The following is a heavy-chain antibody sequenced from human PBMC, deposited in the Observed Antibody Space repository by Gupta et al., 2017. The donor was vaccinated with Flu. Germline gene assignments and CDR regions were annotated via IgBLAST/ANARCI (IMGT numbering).Heavy chain of an antibody. CDR2: SNPTFEET. CDR3: TSAPVDGHSCRYFV. V-gene: IGHV1-69*06. Sequence: NCWVRKAPGQVLKWKKQSNPTFEETRYAEKFRGRGTKTADISTSTAYMELSSLRSEETAVYNCTSAPVDGHSCRYFVWGQGTLVAVSS. J-gene: IGHJ4*02. D-gene: IGHD3-16*02.